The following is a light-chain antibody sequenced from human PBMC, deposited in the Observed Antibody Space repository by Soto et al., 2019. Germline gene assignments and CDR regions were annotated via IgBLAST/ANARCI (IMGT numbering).Light chain of an antibody. CDR3: QQSYSTPIT. J-gene: IGKJ5*01. Sequence: EIVMTQSPATLSVSPGERATLSCRASQSVSSNLAWYQQKPGQAPRLLIYGASTRATGIPARFSGSGSGTDFTLTISSLQPEDFATYYCQQSYSTPITLGQGTRLEIK. CDR2: GAS. CDR1: QSVSSN. V-gene: IGKV3-15*01.